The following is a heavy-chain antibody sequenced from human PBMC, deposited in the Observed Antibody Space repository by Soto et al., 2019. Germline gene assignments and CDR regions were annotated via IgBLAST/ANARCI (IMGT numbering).Heavy chain of an antibody. CDR2: INPNNGYT. CDR1: RYTFTSYY. V-gene: IGHV1-2*02. J-gene: IGHJ4*02. Sequence: ASVKVSCKASRYTFTSYYIHWVRQAPAQGLEWMGWINPNNGYTKYTQKFQGRVTMTRDTSISTAYMEPSRLRSDDTAVYYCARGVDSSGWYISYYFDYWGQGTLVTVSS. CDR3: ARGVDSSGWYISYYFDY. D-gene: IGHD6-19*01.